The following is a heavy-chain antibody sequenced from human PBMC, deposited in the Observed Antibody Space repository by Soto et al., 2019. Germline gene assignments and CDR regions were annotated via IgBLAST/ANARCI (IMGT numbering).Heavy chain of an antibody. D-gene: IGHD3-10*01. CDR1: GVTLTANN. Sequence: EVQLVETGGGLIQPGGSPGPSGPSPGVTLTANNMSGARQAQGKGLEGFSIIYSGGTTNYAESVKGRFSISRDISKNIVYLQMNTLRAEDTALYYCARYGSRTSFDYWGQGTLVTVSS. V-gene: IGHV3-53*02. CDR3: ARYGSRTSFDY. CDR2: IYSGGTT. J-gene: IGHJ4*02.